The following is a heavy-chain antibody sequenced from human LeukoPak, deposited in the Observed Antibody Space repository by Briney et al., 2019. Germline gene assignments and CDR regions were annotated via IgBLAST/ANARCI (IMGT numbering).Heavy chain of an antibody. CDR1: GFTFSNFG. J-gene: IGHJ4*02. CDR3: ARDREGSGSYLDY. Sequence: GGSLRLSCAASGFTFSNFGMHWVRQAPGKGLEWLAVISYDGKNEYYTDSVKGRFTIYRDNAKNTLYLQMNSLRAEDTAVYYCARDREGSGSYLDYWGQGTLVTVSS. V-gene: IGHV3-30*03. CDR2: ISYDGKNE. D-gene: IGHD3-10*01.